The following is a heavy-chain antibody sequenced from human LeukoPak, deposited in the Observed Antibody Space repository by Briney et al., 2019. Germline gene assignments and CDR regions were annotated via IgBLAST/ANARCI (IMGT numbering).Heavy chain of an antibody. D-gene: IGHD2-2*01. J-gene: IGHJ5*02. V-gene: IGHV1-8*01. CDR1: GYTFTSYD. Sequence: ASVKVSCKASGYTFTSYDINWVRPATGQGLEWMGWMNPNSGNTGYAQKFQGRVTMTRNTSISTAYMELSSLRSEDTAVYYCARVGRYCSSTSCSRRYNWFDPWGQGTLVTVSS. CDR3: ARVGRYCSSTSCSRRYNWFDP. CDR2: MNPNSGNT.